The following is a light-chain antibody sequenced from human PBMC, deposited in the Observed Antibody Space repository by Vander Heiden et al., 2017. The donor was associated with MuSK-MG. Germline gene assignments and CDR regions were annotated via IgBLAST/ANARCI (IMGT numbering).Light chain of an antibody. CDR3: QQLNRYPIT. CDR2: AAS. J-gene: IGKJ5*01. CDR1: QDIRSY. Sequence: DIQLTQSPSFLSASVGDRVTITCRASQDIRSYLAWYQQKPGKAPEILIYAASTLQGRVPSRLRGSASGTEFTLTISSLKPEDFAAYYSQQLNRYPITSGRGTRLEIK. V-gene: IGKV1-9*01.